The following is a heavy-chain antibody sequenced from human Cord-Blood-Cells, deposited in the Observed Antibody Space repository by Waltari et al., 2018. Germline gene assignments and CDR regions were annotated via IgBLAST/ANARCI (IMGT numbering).Heavy chain of an antibody. CDR1: GYSISSGSY. CDR3: ASGVVVPANYWFDP. Sequence: QVQLQESGPGLVKPSETLSLTCTVSGYSISSGSYWGWFRQPPGKGLEWIGSIDHSGSTYYNPSLKSRVTISVDTSKNQFSLKLSSVTAADTAVYYCASGVVVPANYWFDPWGQGTLVTVSS. V-gene: IGHV4-38-2*02. J-gene: IGHJ5*02. D-gene: IGHD2-2*01. CDR2: IDHSGST.